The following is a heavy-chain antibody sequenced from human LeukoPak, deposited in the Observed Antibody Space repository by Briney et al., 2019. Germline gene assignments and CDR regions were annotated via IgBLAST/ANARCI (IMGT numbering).Heavy chain of an antibody. CDR2: IYYSGTT. D-gene: IGHD2-15*01. CDR3: ARGVVVAARPFGVDY. V-gene: IGHV4-59*08. J-gene: IGHJ4*02. CDR1: GGSISGYY. Sequence: KSSETLSLTCSVSGGSISGYYWSWIRQPPGKGLEWIGYIYYSGTTIYNPSLKSRLTISLDTSKNQFSLNLSSVTAADTAVYYCARGVVVAARPFGVDYWGQGTLVTVSS.